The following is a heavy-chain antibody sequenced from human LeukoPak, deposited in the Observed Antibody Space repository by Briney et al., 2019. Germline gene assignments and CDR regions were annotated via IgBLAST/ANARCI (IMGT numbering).Heavy chain of an antibody. D-gene: IGHD3-10*01. CDR2: IYYSGST. CDR3: ARDKFGMVRGVIIH. CDR1: GGSISSSSYY. J-gene: IGHJ4*02. Sequence: SETLSLTCTVSGGSISSSSYYWGWIRQPPGKGLEWIGSIYYSGSTYYNPSLKSRVTISVDTSKNQFSLKLSSVTAADTAVYYCARDKFGMVRGVIIHWGQGTLVTVSS. V-gene: IGHV4-39*07.